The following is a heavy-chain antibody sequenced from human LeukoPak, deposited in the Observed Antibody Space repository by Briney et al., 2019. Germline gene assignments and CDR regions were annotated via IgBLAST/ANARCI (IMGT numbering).Heavy chain of an antibody. V-gene: IGHV3-23*01. CDR2: ISGSGGST. CDR3: AKDLGKQQLAPFDY. D-gene: IGHD6-13*01. Sequence: GGSLRLSCAASGFTFSSYAMSWVRQAPGKELEWVSAISGSGGSTYYADSVKGRFTISRDNSKNTLYLQMNSLRAEDTAVYYCAKDLGKQQLAPFDYWGQGTLVTVSS. J-gene: IGHJ4*02. CDR1: GFTFSSYA.